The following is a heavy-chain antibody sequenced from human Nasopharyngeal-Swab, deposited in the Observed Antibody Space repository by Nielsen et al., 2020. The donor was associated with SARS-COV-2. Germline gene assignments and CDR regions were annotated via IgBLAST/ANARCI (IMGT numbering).Heavy chain of an antibody. CDR3: ARGLGRGLLWFGELLK. J-gene: IGHJ4*02. CDR1: GFTFSDYY. CDR2: ISSSSSYT. Sequence: GESLKLSCAASGFTFSDYYMIWIRQAPGKGLEWVSYISSSSSYTNYADSVKGRFTISRDNAKNSLYLQMNSLRAEDTAVYYCARGLGRGLLWFGELLKWGQGTLVTVSS. D-gene: IGHD3-10*01. V-gene: IGHV3-11*05.